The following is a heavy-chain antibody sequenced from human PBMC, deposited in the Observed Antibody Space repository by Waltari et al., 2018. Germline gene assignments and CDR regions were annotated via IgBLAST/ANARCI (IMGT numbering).Heavy chain of an antibody. V-gene: IGHV3-74*03. CDR2: ISNDETTL. CDR1: GFRFSHYW. Sequence: EEQLLESGGGLVQPGDSLRLSCAASGFRFSHYWMNWVRRAPGKGLVWVARISNDETTLTYADSVKGRFTISRDNAKNTVYLQMKRLRADDTAVYYCARLAPRTYRSPVPGRHYYYGMDVWGQGTTVTVSS. D-gene: IGHD3-10*01. J-gene: IGHJ6*02. CDR3: ARLAPRTYRSPVPGRHYYYGMDV.